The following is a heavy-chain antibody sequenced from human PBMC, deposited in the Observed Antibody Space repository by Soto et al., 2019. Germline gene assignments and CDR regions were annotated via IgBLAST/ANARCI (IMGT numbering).Heavy chain of an antibody. V-gene: IGHV1-8*01. J-gene: IGHJ4*02. CDR3: PRGEGNCSVATCYDH. CDR2: MNPNSGNT. Sequence: ASVKVFGKASGYNITSYDINWVRQASGQGLEWMGWMNPNSGNTGYARKFQGRITMTRDTSISTAYMELSSLRSENSAVFFCPRGEGNCSVATCYDHWAKGALVPVSP. CDR1: GYNITSYD. D-gene: IGHD2-15*01.